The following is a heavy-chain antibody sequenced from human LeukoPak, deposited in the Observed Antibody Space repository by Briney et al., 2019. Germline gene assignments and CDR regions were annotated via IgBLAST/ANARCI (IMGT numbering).Heavy chain of an antibody. V-gene: IGHV3-15*01. CDR1: GFTFKNAW. Sequence: GGSLRLSCAASGFTFKNAWMSWVRQAPGKGLEWVGRLKSKTDGGATDYAAPVKGRITISRDDSKSRLCLQMNSLKTEDTAVYYCTTANYYDGSVLEYWGQGTLVTVSS. CDR3: TTANYYDGSVLEY. J-gene: IGHJ4*02. CDR2: LKSKTDGGAT. D-gene: IGHD3-22*01.